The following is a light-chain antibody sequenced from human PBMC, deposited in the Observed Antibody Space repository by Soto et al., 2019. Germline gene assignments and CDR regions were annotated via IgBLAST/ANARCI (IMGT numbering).Light chain of an antibody. CDR2: GAS. V-gene: IGKV3-20*01. J-gene: IGKJ1*01. CDR1: QSVSSSY. CDR3: PQYGSSLSWT. Sequence: EIVLTQSPGTLSLSPGERATLSCRASQSVSSSYLAWYQQKPGQAPRLLIYGASSRANGIPDRFSGSGSGTDFTLTISRLEPEDLGVDYCPQYGSSLSWTFGQGTKVEIK.